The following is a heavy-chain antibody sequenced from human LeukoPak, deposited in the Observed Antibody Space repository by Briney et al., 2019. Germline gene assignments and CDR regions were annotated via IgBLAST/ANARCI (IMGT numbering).Heavy chain of an antibody. D-gene: IGHD2-2*01. Sequence: PGGSLRLSCAASGFTFSTYSMNWVRQAPGKGLEWVSYISSSSSTIYYADSVKGRFTISRDNAKNSLYLQTNSLRAEDTAVYYCAREPYCSSTSCYLPIDYWGQGTLVTVSS. CDR1: GFTFSTYS. CDR2: ISSSSSTI. CDR3: AREPYCSSTSCYLPIDY. V-gene: IGHV3-48*01. J-gene: IGHJ4*02.